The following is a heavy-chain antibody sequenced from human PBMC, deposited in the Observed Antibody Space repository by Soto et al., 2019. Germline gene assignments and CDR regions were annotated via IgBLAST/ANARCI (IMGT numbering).Heavy chain of an antibody. CDR3: AKEPYSDFWSAYYYFDY. CDR2: ISGSGGSA. V-gene: IGHV3-23*01. D-gene: IGHD3-3*01. Sequence: EVQLLESGGGLVQPGGSPRLSCAASGFTFGSHAMIWVRQTPGKGLEWVSAISGSGGSAYYADSVKGRFTISGDNSINTLYLQMNSLRAEDTALYYCAKEPYSDFWSAYYYFDYWGQGTLVTVSS. J-gene: IGHJ4*02. CDR1: GFTFGSHA.